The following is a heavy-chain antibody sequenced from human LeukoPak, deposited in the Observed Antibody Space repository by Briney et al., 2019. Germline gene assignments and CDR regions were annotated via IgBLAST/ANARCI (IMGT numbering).Heavy chain of an antibody. CDR1: GFTFSSYS. V-gene: IGHV3-21*01. CDR3: ANSYGDYGFDY. CDR2: ISSSSSYI. D-gene: IGHD4-17*01. Sequence: GGSLRLSCAASGFTFSSYSMNWIRQAPGKGLEWVSSISSSSSYIYYADSVKGRFTISRDNAKNSLYLQMNSLRAEDTAVYYCANSYGDYGFDYWGQGTLVTVSS. J-gene: IGHJ4*02.